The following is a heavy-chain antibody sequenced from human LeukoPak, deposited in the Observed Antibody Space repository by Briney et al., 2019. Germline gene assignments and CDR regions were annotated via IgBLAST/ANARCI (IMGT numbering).Heavy chain of an antibody. CDR3: ARGGWSLTD. CDR2: IYYSGST. Sequence: SETLSLTCTVSGGSMNNYYWSWIRLPPGKGLEWIGHIYYSGSTNYNPFLNSRVTLSVDTSKNQFSLKLSSVTAADTAVYYCARGGWSLTDWGQGILVTVSS. D-gene: IGHD6-19*01. CDR1: GGSMNNYY. J-gene: IGHJ4*02. V-gene: IGHV4-59*01.